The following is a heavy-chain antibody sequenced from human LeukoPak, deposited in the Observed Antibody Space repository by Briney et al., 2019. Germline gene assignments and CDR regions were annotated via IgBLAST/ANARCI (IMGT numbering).Heavy chain of an antibody. V-gene: IGHV3-33*01. CDR3: ARDLHYYVAMDV. CDR1: GFTFSSFG. J-gene: IGHJ6*02. Sequence: GSLRLSCAASGFTFSSFGMHWVRQAPGKGLEWVAVIWYDGNNKYYADSVKGRFTISRDNSKNTLYLQMNSLRAEDTAVYYCARDLHYYVAMDVWGQGTTVTVSS. CDR2: IWYDGNNK.